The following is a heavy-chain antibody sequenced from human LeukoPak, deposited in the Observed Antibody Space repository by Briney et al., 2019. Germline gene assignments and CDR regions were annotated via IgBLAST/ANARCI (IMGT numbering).Heavy chain of an antibody. CDR3: ARGLHGYSSGWYFDY. Sequence: SETLSLTCTVSGGSISSGSYYWSWIRQPAGKGLEWIGRIYTSRSTNYNPSLKSRVTISVDTSKNQFSLKLSSVTAADTAVYYCARGLHGYSSGWYFDYWGQGTLVTVSA. D-gene: IGHD6-19*01. V-gene: IGHV4-61*02. CDR2: IYTSRST. J-gene: IGHJ4*02. CDR1: GGSISSGSYY.